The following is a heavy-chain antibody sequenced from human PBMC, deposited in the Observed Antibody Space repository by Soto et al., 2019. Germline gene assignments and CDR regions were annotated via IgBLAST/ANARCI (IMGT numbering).Heavy chain of an antibody. J-gene: IGHJ6*02. V-gene: IGHV3-30-3*01. CDR2: ISYDGSNK. CDR1: GFTFSSYA. CDR3: ARAELIYYYGMDV. D-gene: IGHD1-26*01. Sequence: LRLSCAASGFTFSSYAMHWVRQAPGKGLEWVAVISYDGSNKYYADSVKGRFTISRDNSKNTLYLQMNSLRAEDTAVYYCARAELIYYYGMDVWGQGTTVTVSS.